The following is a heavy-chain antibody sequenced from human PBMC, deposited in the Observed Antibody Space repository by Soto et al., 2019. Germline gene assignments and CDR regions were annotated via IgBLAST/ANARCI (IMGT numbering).Heavy chain of an antibody. V-gene: IGHV3-21*01. CDR2: ISSSSSYI. CDR1: GFTFSSYS. D-gene: IGHD6-19*01. J-gene: IGHJ4*02. CDR3: ASQVRIAVAGTFDY. Sequence: GGSLRLSCAASGFTFSSYSMNWVRQAPGKGLEWVSSISSSSSYIYYADSVKGRFTISRDNAKNSLYLQMNSLRAEDTAVYYCASQVRIAVAGTFDYWGQGILVTVSS.